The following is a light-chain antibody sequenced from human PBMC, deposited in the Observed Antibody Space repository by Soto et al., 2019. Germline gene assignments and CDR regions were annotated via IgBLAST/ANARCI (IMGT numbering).Light chain of an antibody. J-gene: IGLJ1*01. Sequence: SVLTQPAPVSWSPGQSIALSCPGNSSDVGGYSYVSWYQQQPGKAPKLVISDVSNRPSGVSDRFSGSESGNTASLTISGLQTEDEADYYCASYTTSSTYVFGTGTKVTVL. CDR3: ASYTTSSTYV. CDR1: SSDVGGYSY. CDR2: DVS. V-gene: IGLV2-14*01.